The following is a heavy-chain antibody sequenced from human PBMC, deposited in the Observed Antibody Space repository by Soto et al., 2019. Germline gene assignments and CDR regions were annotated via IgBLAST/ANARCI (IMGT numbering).Heavy chain of an antibody. CDR3: ARGGYGEY. Sequence: QVHLVQSGAEVKKPGASVKVSCKGSGYAFTTYGITWVRQAPGQGLEWMGWISAQNGNTNYAQKLQGRGTVARDTSTSTAYMELRCLRSDDTAVYYCARGGYGEYWGQGALVTVSS. CDR1: GYAFTTYG. CDR2: ISAQNGNT. D-gene: IGHD3-10*01. J-gene: IGHJ4*02. V-gene: IGHV1-18*01.